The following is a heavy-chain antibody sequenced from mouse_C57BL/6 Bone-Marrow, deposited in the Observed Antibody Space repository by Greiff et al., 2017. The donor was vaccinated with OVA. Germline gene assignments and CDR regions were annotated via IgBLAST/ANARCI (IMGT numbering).Heavy chain of an antibody. CDR1: GYTFTDYY. D-gene: IGHD1-1*01. CDR2: IYPGSGNT. CDR3: ARSCYYYGSHWYFDV. J-gene: IGHJ1*03. Sequence: QVQLQQSGAELVRPGASVKLSCKASGYTFTDYYINWVKQRPGQGLEWIARIYPGSGNTYYNEKFKGKATLTAEKSSSTAYMQLSSLTSEDSAVYFCARSCYYYGSHWYFDVWGTGTTVTVSS. V-gene: IGHV1-76*01.